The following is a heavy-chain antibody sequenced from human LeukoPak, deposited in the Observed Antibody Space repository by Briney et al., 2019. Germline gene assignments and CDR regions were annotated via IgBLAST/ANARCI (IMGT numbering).Heavy chain of an antibody. V-gene: IGHV3-15*01. J-gene: IGHJ6*02. CDR1: GFTFGNAW. CDR2: IKSKTDGGTT. CDR3: YRAYSHRLYYGMDV. Sequence: GGSLRLSCAASGFTFGNAWMSWVRQAPGKGLEWVGRIKSKTDGGTTDYAAPVKGRFTISRDDSKNTLYLQMNSLKTEDTAVHYCYRAYSHRLYYGMDVWGQGTTVTVSS. D-gene: IGHD5-18*01.